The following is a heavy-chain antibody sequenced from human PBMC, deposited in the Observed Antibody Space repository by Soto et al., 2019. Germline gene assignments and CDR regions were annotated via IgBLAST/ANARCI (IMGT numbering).Heavy chain of an antibody. CDR3: AGTSITIFGPFDY. V-gene: IGHV4-59*06. Sequence: SETLSLTCTVSGGSIGSYYWSWIRQHPGKGLEWIGYIYYSGSTYYNPSLKSRVTISVDTSKNQFSLKLSSVTAADTAVYYCAGTSITIFGPFDYWGQGTLVTVSS. CDR2: IYYSGST. D-gene: IGHD3-3*01. J-gene: IGHJ4*02. CDR1: GGSIGSYY.